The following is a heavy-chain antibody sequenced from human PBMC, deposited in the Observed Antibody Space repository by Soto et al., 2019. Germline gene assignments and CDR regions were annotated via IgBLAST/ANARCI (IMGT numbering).Heavy chain of an antibody. Sequence: SETLSLTCAVSGGSISSGGYSWSWIRQPPGKGLEWIGYIYYSGSTNYNPSLKSRVTISVDTSKNQFSLKLSSVTAADTAVYYCARSLWFGELGNWFDPWGQGTLVTVSS. CDR1: GGSISSGGYS. V-gene: IGHV4-61*08. D-gene: IGHD3-10*01. CDR2: IYYSGST. J-gene: IGHJ5*02. CDR3: ARSLWFGELGNWFDP.